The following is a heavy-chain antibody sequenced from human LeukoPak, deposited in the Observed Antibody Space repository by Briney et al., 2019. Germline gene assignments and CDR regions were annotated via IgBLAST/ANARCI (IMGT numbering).Heavy chain of an antibody. CDR3: ARHHGPPVGGYDWGFDY. CDR1: GGSISSYY. CDR2: IYYSGST. J-gene: IGHJ4*02. D-gene: IGHD5-12*01. V-gene: IGHV4-59*08. Sequence: SETLSLTCTVSGGSISSYYWSWIRQPPGKGLEWIGYIYYSGSTNYNPSLKSRVTISVDTSKNQFSLKLSSVTAADTAVYYCARHHGPPVGGYDWGFDYWGQGTLVTVSS.